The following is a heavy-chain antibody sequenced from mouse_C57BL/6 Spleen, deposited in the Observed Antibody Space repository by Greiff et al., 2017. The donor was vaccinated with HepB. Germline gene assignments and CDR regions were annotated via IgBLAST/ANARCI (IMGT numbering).Heavy chain of an antibody. V-gene: IGHV2-5*01. CDR3: AKKDGYGGDYYAMDY. CDR2: IWRGGST. CDR1: GFSLTSYG. D-gene: IGHD2-2*01. J-gene: IGHJ4*01. Sequence: VKLMESGPGLVQPSQSLSITCTVSGFSLTSYGVHWVRQSPGKGLEWLGVIWRGGSTDYNAAFMSRLSITKDNSKSQVFFKMNSLQADDTAIYYCAKKDGYGGDYYAMDYWGQGTSVTVSS.